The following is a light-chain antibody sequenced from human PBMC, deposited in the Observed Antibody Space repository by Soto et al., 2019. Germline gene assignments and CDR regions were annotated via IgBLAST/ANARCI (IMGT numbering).Light chain of an antibody. CDR2: AAY. V-gene: IGKV1-39*01. CDR3: QQIYSAPLT. CDR1: QSITTY. Sequence: DLQMRQSLSSLSESVGDRVTITHRASQSITTYVNGYRQRTGKEHQLLSDAAYSLQSGVPSRCSVIGSETECTLSISSLQPEDFATYFCQQIYSAPLTFGGGTKLDIK. J-gene: IGKJ4*01.